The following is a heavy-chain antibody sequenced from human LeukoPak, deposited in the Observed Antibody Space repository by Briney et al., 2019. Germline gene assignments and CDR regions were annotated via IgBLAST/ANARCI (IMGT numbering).Heavy chain of an antibody. V-gene: IGHV1-46*01. CDR1: GYTFISYY. CDR3: ASGGGITGTTGAFDI. CDR2: INPSGGST. Sequence: ASVKVSCKASGYTFISYYMHWVRQAPGQGLEWMGIINPSGGSTSYAQKFQGRVTKTRDTSTSTVYMELSSLRSEDTAVYYCASGGGITGTTGAFDIWGQGTMVTVSS. J-gene: IGHJ3*02. D-gene: IGHD1-20*01.